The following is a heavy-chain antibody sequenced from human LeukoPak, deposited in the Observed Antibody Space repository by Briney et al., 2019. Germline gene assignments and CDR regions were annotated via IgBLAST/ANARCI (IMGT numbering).Heavy chain of an antibody. CDR1: GYSISSGYY. CDR2: IHHSGST. Sequence: SQTLSLTCTVSGYSISSGYYWGWTRHPPGKGLEWIGSIHHSGSTYYNPSLKRRVTISVDTSKNQFSLRLSSVTAADTAVYYCARDGYYYDSSGYRARYYFDYWGQGTLVTVSS. D-gene: IGHD3-22*01. CDR3: ARDGYYYDSSGYRARYYFDY. J-gene: IGHJ4*02. V-gene: IGHV4-38-2*02.